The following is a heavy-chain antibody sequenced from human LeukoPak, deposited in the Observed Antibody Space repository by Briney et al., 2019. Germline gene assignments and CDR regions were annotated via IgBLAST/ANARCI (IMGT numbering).Heavy chain of an antibody. Sequence: ASETLSLSCTVSGTSTSHFYWSWIRQPPGKGLEWIGYIYHSGSTTYNPSLNSRVTMSVDTSRTHFSLKLNSVTAADTAVYYCARRLDDSYFDSWGQGILVTVSS. CDR1: GTSTSHFY. D-gene: IGHD3-3*01. CDR3: ARRLDDSYFDS. V-gene: IGHV4-59*01. J-gene: IGHJ4*02. CDR2: IYHSGST.